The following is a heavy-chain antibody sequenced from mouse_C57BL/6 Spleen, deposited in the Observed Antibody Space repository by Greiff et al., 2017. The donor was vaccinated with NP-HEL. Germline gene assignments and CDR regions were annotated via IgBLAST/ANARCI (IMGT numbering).Heavy chain of an antibody. CDR2: IRSKSSNYAT. CDR1: GFTFNTYA. V-gene: IGHV10-3*01. J-gene: IGHJ4*01. Sequence: EVQRVESGGGLVQPKGSLKLSCAASGFTFNTYAMHWVRQAPGKGLEWVARIRSKSSNYATYYADSVKDRFTISRDDSQSMLYLQMNNLKTEDTAMYYCVREYDYSSYYAMDYWGQGTSVTVSS. D-gene: IGHD2-4*01. CDR3: VREYDYSSYYAMDY.